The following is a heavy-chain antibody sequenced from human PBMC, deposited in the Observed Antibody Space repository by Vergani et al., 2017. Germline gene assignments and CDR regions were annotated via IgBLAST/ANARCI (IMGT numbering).Heavy chain of an antibody. Sequence: QVQLQESGPGLVKPSETLSLTCAVSGFSIDNGYYWDWIRQPPGKGLEWIGSIYSTGRTHFNPSLKSRVTISVDTSNNHFSLRLNSLTAADTAVYYCARRSGIVYDIFSGTQYFFDFWGQGTLVTVSS. V-gene: IGHV4-38-2*01. D-gene: IGHD3-9*01. CDR1: GFSIDNGYY. CDR3: ARRSGIVYDIFSGTQYFFDF. CDR2: IYSTGRT. J-gene: IGHJ4*02.